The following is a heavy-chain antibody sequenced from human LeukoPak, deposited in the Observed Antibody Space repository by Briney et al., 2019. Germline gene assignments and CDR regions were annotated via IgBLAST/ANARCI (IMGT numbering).Heavy chain of an antibody. CDR3: ARDSNVAYSSGWYPGY. CDR1: GYTFTSFG. J-gene: IGHJ4*02. D-gene: IGHD6-19*01. Sequence: ASVKVSCKASGYTFTSFGISWVRQAPGQGLEGMGWISANNGNTKYGQKLQGTVTMTTDTSTSTAYMELRSLRSDDTAVYYCARDSNVAYSSGWYPGYWGQGTLVTVSS. V-gene: IGHV1-18*01. CDR2: ISANNGNT.